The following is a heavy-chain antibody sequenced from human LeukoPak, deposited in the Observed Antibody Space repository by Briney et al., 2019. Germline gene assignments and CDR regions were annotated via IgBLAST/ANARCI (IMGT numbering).Heavy chain of an antibody. V-gene: IGHV4-34*01. D-gene: IGHD2-2*01. CDR1: GGSFSGYY. CDR2: INHSGST. Sequence: SETLSLTCAVYGGSFSGYYWSWIRQPPGKGLEWIGEINHSGSTNYNPSLKSRVTISVDTSKNQFSLKLSSVTAADTAVYYCARGYCSSTSCPTRYFDYWGQGTLVTVSS. J-gene: IGHJ4*02. CDR3: ARGYCSSTSCPTRYFDY.